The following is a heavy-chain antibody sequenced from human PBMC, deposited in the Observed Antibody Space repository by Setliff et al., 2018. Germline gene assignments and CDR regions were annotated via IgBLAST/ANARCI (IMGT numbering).Heavy chain of an antibody. CDR2: IYPGDSDT. CDR3: ASSSGSSSNDAFDI. Sequence: GESLKISCKGSGFRFSSHWIGWVRQMPGKGLEWMGIIYPGDSDTRYSPSFQGQVTISADKSISTAYLQWSSLKASDTAMYYCASSSGSSSNDAFDIWGQGTTITVSS. V-gene: IGHV5-51*01. J-gene: IGHJ3*02. D-gene: IGHD1-26*01. CDR1: GFRFSSHW.